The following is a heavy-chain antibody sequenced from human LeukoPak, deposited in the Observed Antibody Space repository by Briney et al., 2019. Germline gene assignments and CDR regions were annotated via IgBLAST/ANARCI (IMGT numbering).Heavy chain of an antibody. Sequence: GGSLGLSCAASGFTFSTYAMSWVRQAPGKGLEWVSLIGGSDGRTRYADSVKGRFTISRDNSKNTLYLQMNSLRAEDTAEYYCARSAVGTSCCTAVDYWGQGTLVTVSS. J-gene: IGHJ4*02. V-gene: IGHV3-23*01. CDR1: GFTFSTYA. CDR3: ARSAVGTSCCTAVDY. CDR2: IGGSDGRT. D-gene: IGHD1-26*01.